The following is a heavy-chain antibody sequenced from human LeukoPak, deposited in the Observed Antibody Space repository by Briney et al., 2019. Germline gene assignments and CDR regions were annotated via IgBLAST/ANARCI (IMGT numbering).Heavy chain of an antibody. J-gene: IGHJ4*02. Sequence: SVKLASKVYAGTFSSYAISWVRQAPGHGLEWMGRIIPIFGTANYAQKCQGRVTITTDESTSTAYTELSSLRSEDTAVYYCARSSLLWFGELSDAVDYWGQGTLVTVSS. V-gene: IGHV1-69*05. CDR1: AGTFSSYA. D-gene: IGHD3-10*01. CDR2: IIPIFGTA. CDR3: ARSSLLWFGELSDAVDY.